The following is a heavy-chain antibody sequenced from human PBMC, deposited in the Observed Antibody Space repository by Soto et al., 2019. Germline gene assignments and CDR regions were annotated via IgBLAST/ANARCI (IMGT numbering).Heavy chain of an antibody. D-gene: IGHD1-26*01. CDR3: ARGSRWELRGKYFDY. CDR2: VRAHNAGGTR. Sequence: DVQLVESGGGLVKPGGSLRLSCAASGFIFSDAWMSWVRQAPGKGLEWVGRVRAHNAGGTRDYTAPVRGRFTVSRDDSKNTLYLQMNSLRAEDTAVYYCARGSRWELRGKYFDYWGQGTLVTVSS. J-gene: IGHJ4*02. V-gene: IGHV3-15*01. CDR1: GFIFSDAW.